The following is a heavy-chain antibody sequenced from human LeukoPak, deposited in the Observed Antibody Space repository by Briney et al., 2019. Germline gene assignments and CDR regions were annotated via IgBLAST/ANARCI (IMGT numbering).Heavy chain of an antibody. D-gene: IGHD4-17*01. V-gene: IGHV4-4*02. J-gene: IGHJ4*02. CDR2: IYHSGST. Sequence: SGTLSLTCAVSGGSISSSNWWSWVRQPPGKGLEWIGEIYHSGSTNYNPSLKSRVTISVDKSKNQFSLKLSSVTAAGTAVYYCARVSAGDYGDYPFDYWGQGTLVTVSS. CDR3: ARVSAGDYGDYPFDY. CDR1: GGSISSSNW.